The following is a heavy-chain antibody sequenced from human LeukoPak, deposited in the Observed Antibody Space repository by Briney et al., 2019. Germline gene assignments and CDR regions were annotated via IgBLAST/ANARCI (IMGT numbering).Heavy chain of an antibody. D-gene: IGHD3-10*01. CDR1: GYNFSPYW. J-gene: IGHJ3*02. V-gene: IGHV5-51*01. Sequence: GESLKISCKGSGYNFSPYWIVWVRQMPGKGREWMGMTFPGHSYSIYSPSFQGQVTMSVDKSITTAYLQWSSLKASDTAMYYCARPLGEARDAFDTWGQGTMVTVSS. CDR3: ARPLGEARDAFDT. CDR2: TFPGHSYS.